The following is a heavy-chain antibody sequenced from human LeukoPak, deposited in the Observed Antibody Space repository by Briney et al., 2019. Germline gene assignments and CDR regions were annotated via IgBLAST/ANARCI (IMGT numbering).Heavy chain of an antibody. CDR2: IKEDGSEQ. CDR3: AKDPEYSSDWYWNY. V-gene: IGHV3-7*03. J-gene: IGHJ4*02. D-gene: IGHD6-19*01. CDR1: GFTFSRHW. Sequence: GGSLRLSCTASGFTFSRHWISWVRQTPGKGLEWVANIKEDGSEQYYVDSVKGRFTMSRDNAKNTLYLQMNSLRAEDTAVYYCAKDPEYSSDWYWNYWGQGTLVTVSS.